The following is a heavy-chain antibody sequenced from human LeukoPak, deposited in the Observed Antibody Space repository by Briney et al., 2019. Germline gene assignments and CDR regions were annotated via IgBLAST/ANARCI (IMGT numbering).Heavy chain of an antibody. CDR1: GYTFTGYY. D-gene: IGHD5-12*01. CDR3: ATIPGGYDYGGSSVDY. J-gene: IGHJ4*02. V-gene: IGHV1-2*02. CDR2: INPSSGGT. Sequence: ASVKVSCKASGYTFTGYYMHWVRQAPGQGLEWMGWINPSSGGTNYAQKFQGRVTMTRDTSISTAYMELSRLRSDDTAVYYCATIPGGYDYGGSSVDYWGQGTLVTVSS.